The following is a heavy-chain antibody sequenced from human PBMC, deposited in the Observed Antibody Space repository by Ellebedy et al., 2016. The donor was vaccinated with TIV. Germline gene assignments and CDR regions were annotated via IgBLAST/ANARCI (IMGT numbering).Heavy chain of an antibody. Sequence: PGGSLRLSCEASGFIFSSYPMSRVRQTPGKGLEWLSEISGSGGDTYYADSVKGRFTVSKDSSKNTLYLQMNSLRAEDTAVYFCVRGWAVAGTGFDYWGQGTLVTVSS. CDR2: ISGSGGDT. CDR1: GFIFSSYP. CDR3: VRGWAVAGTGFDY. J-gene: IGHJ4*02. D-gene: IGHD6-19*01. V-gene: IGHV3-23*01.